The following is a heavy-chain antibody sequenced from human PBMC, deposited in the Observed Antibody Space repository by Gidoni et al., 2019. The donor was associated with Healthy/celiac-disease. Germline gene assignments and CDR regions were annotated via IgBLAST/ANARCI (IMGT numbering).Heavy chain of an antibody. Sequence: GFTFSSYGMHWVRPAPGKGLEWVAVISYDGSNKYYADSVKGRFTISRDNSKNTLYLQMNSLRAEDTAVYYCAKDRAVFGYGVYGDWFDPWGQGTLVTVSS. CDR1: GFTFSSYG. V-gene: IGHV3-30*18. J-gene: IGHJ5*02. D-gene: IGHD4-17*01. CDR2: ISYDGSNK. CDR3: AKDRAVFGYGVYGDWFDP.